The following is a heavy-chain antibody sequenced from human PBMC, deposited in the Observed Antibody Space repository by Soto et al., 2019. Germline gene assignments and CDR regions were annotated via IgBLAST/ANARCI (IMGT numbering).Heavy chain of an antibody. CDR3: ARESDSGSYYFDY. CDR1: GGXVSSGSDC. CDR2: IYNSGST. D-gene: IGHD3-10*01. V-gene: IGHV4-61*03. J-gene: IGHJ4*02. Sequence: EXLSRTCTVSGGXVSSGSDCWSWIRQPPGKGLEWIVYIYNSGSTNYNTSLKSRVTISVDTSKNHFSLRMSSVTAADTAVYYCARESDSGSYYFDYWGRGTLVTVSS.